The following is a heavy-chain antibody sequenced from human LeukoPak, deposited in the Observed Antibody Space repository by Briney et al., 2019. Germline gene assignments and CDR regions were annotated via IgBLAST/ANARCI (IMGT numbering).Heavy chain of an antibody. CDR2: IYYSGST. CDR1: GGSISSSSYY. J-gene: IGHJ6*02. CDR3: AGRYGDYHDYYYGMDV. V-gene: IGHV4-39*01. Sequence: SETLSLTCTVSGGSISSSSYYWGWIRQPPGKGLEWIGSIYYSGSTYYNPSLKGRVTISVDTSKNQFSLKLSSVTAADTAVYYCAGRYGDYHDYYYGMDVWGQGTTVTVSS. D-gene: IGHD4-17*01.